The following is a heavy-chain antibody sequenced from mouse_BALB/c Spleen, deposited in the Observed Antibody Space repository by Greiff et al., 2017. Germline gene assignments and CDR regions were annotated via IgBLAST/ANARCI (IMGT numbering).Heavy chain of an antibody. CDR3: TRRGSYYGNPDY. V-gene: IGHV1S81*02. D-gene: IGHD2-10*01. J-gene: IGHJ2*01. Sequence: VQLQQSGAELVKPGASVKLSCKASGYTFTSYYMYWVKQRPGQGLEWIGEINPSNGGTNFNEKFKSKATLTVDKSSSTAYMQLSSLTSEDSAVYYCTRRGSYYGNPDYWGQGTTLTVSS. CDR1: GYTFTSYY. CDR2: INPSNGGT.